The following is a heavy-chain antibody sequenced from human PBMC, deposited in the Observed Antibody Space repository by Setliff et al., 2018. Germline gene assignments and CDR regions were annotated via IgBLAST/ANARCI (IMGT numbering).Heavy chain of an antibody. D-gene: IGHD2-2*01. J-gene: IGHJ6*03. Sequence: ASVTVSCKASGGILSSHAISWVRQAPGHGLEWMGGIIPIFGTANYAQKFQVRVTITADKSTITAYIELSSLRSEDTAVYYCARDGFEIVVVPAAIYYYYYMDVWGQGTPVTVSS. CDR2: IIPIFGTA. CDR3: ARDGFEIVVVPAAIYYYYYMDV. V-gene: IGHV1-69*06. CDR1: GGILSSHA.